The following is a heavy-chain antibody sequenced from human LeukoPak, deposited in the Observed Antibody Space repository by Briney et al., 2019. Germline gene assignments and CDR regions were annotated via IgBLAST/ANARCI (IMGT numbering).Heavy chain of an antibody. CDR1: GFSFSSYE. CDR2: ISASGTTI. Sequence: GGSLRLSCAASGFSFSSYEMNWVRQAPGKGLEWVSYISASGTTIYYADSVKGRFTISRDNAKNSLYLQMNSLRVEDTAVYFCARARIAAPLLDYWGQGPLVTVSS. D-gene: IGHD6-13*01. J-gene: IGHJ4*02. V-gene: IGHV3-48*03. CDR3: ARARIAAPLLDY.